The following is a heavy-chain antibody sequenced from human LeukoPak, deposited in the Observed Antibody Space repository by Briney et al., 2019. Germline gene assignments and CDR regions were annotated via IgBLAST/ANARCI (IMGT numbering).Heavy chain of an antibody. CDR2: IYPNNGAT. D-gene: IGHD3-10*01. J-gene: IGHJ4*02. V-gene: IGHV1-2*02. CDR1: GYTFSGSGWY. CDR3: AREGVTLDY. Sequence: GDSVKVSCKASGYTFSGSGWYLYWLRQAPGQGLECLGWIYPNNGATSYAQKFQGRVAMTRDTSVSTAYMELSRLRPDDTAVYYCAREGVTLDYWGQGTLVTVSS.